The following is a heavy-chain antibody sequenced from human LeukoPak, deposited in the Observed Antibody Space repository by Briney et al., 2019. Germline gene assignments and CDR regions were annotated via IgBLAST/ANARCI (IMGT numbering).Heavy chain of an antibody. V-gene: IGHV4-59*01. J-gene: IGHJ4*02. D-gene: IGHD6-19*01. CDR3: ARDGVAGGFDY. Sequence: PSETLSLTCTVSGGSISSYYWSWIRQPPGKGLEWIGYIYYSGSTTYNPSLKSRVTISVDTSKNQFSLKLSSVTAADTAVYYCARDGVAGGFDYWGQGTLVSVPS. CDR2: IYYSGST. CDR1: GGSISSYY.